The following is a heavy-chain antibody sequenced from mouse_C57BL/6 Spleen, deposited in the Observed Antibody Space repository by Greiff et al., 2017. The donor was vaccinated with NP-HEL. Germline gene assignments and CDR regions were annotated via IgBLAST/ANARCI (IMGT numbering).Heavy chain of an antibody. CDR2: IHPSDSDT. D-gene: IGHD1-1*01. CDR3: AISGAYYYCSSYEGYFDV. V-gene: IGHV1-74*01. Sequence: QVQLKQPGAELVKPGASVKVSCKASGYTFTSYWMHWVKQRPGQGLEWIGRIHPSDSDTNYNQKFKGKATLTVDKSSSTAYMQLSSLTSEDSAVYYCAISGAYYYCSSYEGYFDVWGTGTTVTVSS. J-gene: IGHJ1*03. CDR1: GYTFTSYW.